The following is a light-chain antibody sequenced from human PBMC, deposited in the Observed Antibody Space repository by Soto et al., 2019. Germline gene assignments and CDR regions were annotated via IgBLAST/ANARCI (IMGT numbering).Light chain of an antibody. CDR2: EAS. V-gene: IGKV3-11*01. Sequence: EIVLTQSPATLSLSPGERATLSCRASQSASSSLAWYQQKLGQAPRLLIYEASDRATGIPARFSGSGSGTDFTLIISSLEPEDFAVYYCQQGSTWPWTFGQGTKV. J-gene: IGKJ1*01. CDR3: QQGSTWPWT. CDR1: QSASSS.